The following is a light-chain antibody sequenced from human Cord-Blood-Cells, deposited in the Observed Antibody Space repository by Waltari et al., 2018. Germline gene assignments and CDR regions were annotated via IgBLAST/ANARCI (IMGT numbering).Light chain of an antibody. CDR1: ALPTQQ. J-gene: IGLJ3*02. CDR2: KDS. V-gene: IGLV3-25*03. CDR3: QSADSSGTYWV. Sequence: SDLTQPPPVPASTPQAARNARSGKALPTQQAYCYQQKPGQAPVLVIYKDSESPSGIPERFSGSSSGTTVTLTISGVQAEDEADYYCQSADSSGTYWVFGGGTKLTVL.